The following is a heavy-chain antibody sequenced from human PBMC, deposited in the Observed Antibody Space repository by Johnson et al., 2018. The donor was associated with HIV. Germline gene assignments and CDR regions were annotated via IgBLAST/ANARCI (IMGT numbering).Heavy chain of an antibody. CDR2: ISYDGKST. Sequence: QVQLVESGGGVVQPGRSLRLSCAASGFTFRSYAMHWVRQAPGKGLEWVAVISYDGKSTYYADSVKGRFTISRDNSKNTLYLQMNSLRAEDTAVYYCAKGGADYSDSRGYSENDAFDIWGQGTMVTVSS. CDR1: GFTFRSYA. D-gene: IGHD3-22*01. V-gene: IGHV3-30*04. J-gene: IGHJ3*02. CDR3: AKGGADYSDSRGYSENDAFDI.